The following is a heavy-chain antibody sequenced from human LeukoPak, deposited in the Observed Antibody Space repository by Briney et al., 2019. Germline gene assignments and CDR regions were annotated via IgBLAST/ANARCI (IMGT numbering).Heavy chain of an antibody. V-gene: IGHV3-30*18. D-gene: IGHD2-15*01. Sequence: GGSLRLSCAASGFTFSNFGMHWVRQTPGKGVECVAVISYDGSNTYDADSVKGRFTISRDNSKSTLSLQLSSLGVEDTAVYYCAKERCSGSACYIFDSWGQGTLVIVSA. CDR1: GFTFSNFG. CDR3: AKERCSGSACYIFDS. J-gene: IGHJ4*02. CDR2: ISYDGSNT.